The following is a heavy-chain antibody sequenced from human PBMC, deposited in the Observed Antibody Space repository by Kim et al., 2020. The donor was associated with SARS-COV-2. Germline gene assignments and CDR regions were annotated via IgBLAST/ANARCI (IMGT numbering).Heavy chain of an antibody. Sequence: ASVKVSCKASGYTFTSYDINWVRQATGQGLEWMGWMNPNSGNTGYAQKFQGRVTMTRNTSISTAYMELSSLRSEDTAVYYCVCVLPGTGGYYDVDAFDIWGQGTMVTVSS. D-gene: IGHD1-26*01. V-gene: IGHV1-8*01. CDR1: GYTFTSYD. CDR2: MNPNSGNT. J-gene: IGHJ3*02. CDR3: VCVLPGTGGYYDVDAFDI.